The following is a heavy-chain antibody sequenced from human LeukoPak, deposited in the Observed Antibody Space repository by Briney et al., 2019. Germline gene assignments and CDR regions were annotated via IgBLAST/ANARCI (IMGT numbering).Heavy chain of an antibody. CDR3: ARGNYYGSGSEDP. Sequence: PGGSLRLSCAASGFTFSSYAMSWVRQAPGKGLEWVSAISGSGGSTYYADSVKGRFTISRDNAKNSLYLQMNSLRAEDTAVYYCARGNYYGSGSEDPWGQGTLVTVSS. V-gene: IGHV3-23*01. CDR2: ISGSGGST. D-gene: IGHD3-10*01. J-gene: IGHJ5*02. CDR1: GFTFSSYA.